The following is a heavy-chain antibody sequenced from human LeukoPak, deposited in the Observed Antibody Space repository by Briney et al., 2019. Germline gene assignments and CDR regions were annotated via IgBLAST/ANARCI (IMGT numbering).Heavy chain of an antibody. V-gene: IGHV1-46*01. D-gene: IGHD6-13*01. Sequence: ASVKVSCKASGYTFTSNYIHWVRQAPGQGLEWMGMIYPRDGSTSYAQKFQGRVTVTRDTSTSTEHMELSGLRSEDTAVYYCARDGGIAETNWGQGTLVTVSS. J-gene: IGHJ4*02. CDR2: IYPRDGST. CDR3: ARDGGIAETN. CDR1: GYTFTSNY.